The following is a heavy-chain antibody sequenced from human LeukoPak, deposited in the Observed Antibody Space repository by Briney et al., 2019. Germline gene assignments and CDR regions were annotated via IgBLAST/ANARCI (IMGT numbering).Heavy chain of an antibody. V-gene: IGHV1-46*01. CDR3: ASAAVVPAAISFGDY. J-gene: IGHJ4*02. D-gene: IGHD2-2*02. Sequence: ASVKVSCKASGYTFTSYYMHWVRQAPGQGLEWMGIINPSGGSTSYAQKFQGRVTMTRDTSTSTVYMELSSLRSEDTAVYYCASAAVVPAAISFGDYWGQGTLVTVSS. CDR1: GYTFTSYY. CDR2: INPSGGST.